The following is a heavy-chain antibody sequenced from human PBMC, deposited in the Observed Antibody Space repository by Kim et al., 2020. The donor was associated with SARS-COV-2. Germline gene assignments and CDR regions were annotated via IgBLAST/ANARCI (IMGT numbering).Heavy chain of an antibody. CDR2: ITHSGGA. J-gene: IGHJ6*03. CDR3: SRGSVGSSLTEFAYYFFDV. V-gene: IGHV4-34*01. CDR1: GGSFRTFY. Sequence: SETLSLTCAVYGGSFRTFYWSWIRQPPGKGLEWIGVITHSGGANYNPSPVSRLTMSVARDKNKIPLNLRSLTAADAAVYYYSRGSVGSSLTEFAYYFFDV. D-gene: IGHD2-21*02.